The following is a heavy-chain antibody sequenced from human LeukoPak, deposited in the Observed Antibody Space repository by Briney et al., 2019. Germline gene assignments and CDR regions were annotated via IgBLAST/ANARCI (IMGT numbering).Heavy chain of an antibody. V-gene: IGHV1-2*02. J-gene: IGHJ3*02. CDR3: VYLTSSGSPYEAFDI. Sequence: AASVKVSCKASGYTFTGYYMHWVRQAPGQGLEWMGWINPNSGGTNYAQKFQGRVTMTRDTSISTAYMELSRLRSDNTAVYYCVYLTSSGSPYEAFDIWGQGTMVTVSS. CDR2: INPNSGGT. D-gene: IGHD3-22*01. CDR1: GYTFTGYY.